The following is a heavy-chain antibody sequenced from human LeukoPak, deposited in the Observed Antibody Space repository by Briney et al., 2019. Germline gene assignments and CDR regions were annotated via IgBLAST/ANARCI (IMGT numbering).Heavy chain of an antibody. J-gene: IGHJ3*02. CDR3: ARDLGAFDI. V-gene: IGHV1-46*01. Sequence: GSSVKVSCKASGYTFSSFYMHWVRQAPGQGLEWMGIINPTGGSTSYAQKFQGRVTMTTDTSTSTVYMELSSLRSEDTAVYYCARDLGAFDIWGQGTMVTVSS. CDR2: INPTGGST. CDR1: GYTFSSFY.